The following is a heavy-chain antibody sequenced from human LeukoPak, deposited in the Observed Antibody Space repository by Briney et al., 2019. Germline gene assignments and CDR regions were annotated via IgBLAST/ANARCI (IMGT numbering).Heavy chain of an antibody. CDR1: GGSISRYY. CDR3: ARARDWSAGSWFDP. D-gene: IGHD3/OR15-3a*01. Sequence: SETLSLTCTVSGGSISRYYWSWIRRPPGKGLEWIGYIDDSGNINYNPSLKSQVTISVDKSKNQFSLKLYSVTAADTAMYYCARARDWSAGSWFDPWGQGILVTVSS. CDR2: IDDSGNI. J-gene: IGHJ5*02. V-gene: IGHV4-59*01.